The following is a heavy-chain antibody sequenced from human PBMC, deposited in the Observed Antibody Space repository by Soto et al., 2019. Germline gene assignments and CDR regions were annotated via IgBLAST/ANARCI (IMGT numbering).Heavy chain of an antibody. V-gene: IGHV5-51*01. CDR2: IYPGDSDT. Sequence: GESLKISCKGSGYSFTSYWIGWVRQMPGKGLEWMGIIYPGDSDTRYRPAFKGQVSISAEKAISTAYLQWSSLKASDTAMDYCARHRAIDYGDAFDIWGQGTMVTVSS. D-gene: IGHD4-17*01. J-gene: IGHJ3*02. CDR1: GYSFTSYW. CDR3: ARHRAIDYGDAFDI.